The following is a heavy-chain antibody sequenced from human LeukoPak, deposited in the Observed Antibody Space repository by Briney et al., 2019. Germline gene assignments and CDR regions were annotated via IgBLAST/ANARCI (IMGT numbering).Heavy chain of an antibody. J-gene: IGHJ4*02. D-gene: IGHD1-26*01. CDR1: GFTFTSSA. CDR3: AADRPHYSGSPRFGY. Sequence: GASVKVSCKASGFTFTSSAVQWVRQARGQRLEWIGWIVVGSGNTNYAQKFQERVTITRDMSTSTAYMELSSLRSEDTAVYYCAADRPHYSGSPRFGYWGQETLVTVSS. V-gene: IGHV1-58*01. CDR2: IVVGSGNT.